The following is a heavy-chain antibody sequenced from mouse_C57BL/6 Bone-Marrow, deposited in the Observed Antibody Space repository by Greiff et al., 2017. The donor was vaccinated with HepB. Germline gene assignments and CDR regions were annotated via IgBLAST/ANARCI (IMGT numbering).Heavy chain of an antibody. CDR1: GFNIKDDY. V-gene: IGHV14-4*01. CDR2: IYPENGDT. Sequence: EVKLQESGAELVRPGASVKLSCTASGFNIKDDYMHWVKQRPEQGLEWIGWIYPENGDTEYASKFQGKATITADTSSNTAYLQLSSLTSEDTAVYYCTTKGFDYWGQGTTLTVSS. CDR3: TTKGFDY. J-gene: IGHJ2*01.